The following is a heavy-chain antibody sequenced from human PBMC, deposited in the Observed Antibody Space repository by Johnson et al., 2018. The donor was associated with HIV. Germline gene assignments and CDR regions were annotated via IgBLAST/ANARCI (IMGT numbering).Heavy chain of an antibody. CDR3: ARACRDGYTCDAFDI. Sequence: VQLVESGGGLVQPGGSLRLSCAASGFTVSGNYMTWVRQAPGKGLEWVSVIFSGGSTYYAGCVKGRFTISRDNSKNTLYLQMHTLRAEDTAVYYCARACRDGYTCDAFDIWGQGTMVTVSS. J-gene: IGHJ3*02. CDR2: IFSGGST. V-gene: IGHV3-66*01. CDR1: GFTVSGNY. D-gene: IGHD5-24*01.